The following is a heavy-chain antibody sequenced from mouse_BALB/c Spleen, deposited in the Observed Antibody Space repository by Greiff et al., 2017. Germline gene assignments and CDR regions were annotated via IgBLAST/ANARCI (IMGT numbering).Heavy chain of an antibody. V-gene: IGHV2-9*02. CDR1: GFSLTSYG. Sequence: VKVVESGPGLVAPSQSLSITCTVSGFSLTSYGVHWVRQPPGKGLEWLGVIWAGGSTNYNSALMSRLSISKDNSKSQVFLKMNSLQTDDTAMYYCARDGNPYYYAMDYWGQGTSVTVAS. CDR2: IWAGGST. CDR3: ARDGNPYYYAMDY. J-gene: IGHJ4*01. D-gene: IGHD2-1*01.